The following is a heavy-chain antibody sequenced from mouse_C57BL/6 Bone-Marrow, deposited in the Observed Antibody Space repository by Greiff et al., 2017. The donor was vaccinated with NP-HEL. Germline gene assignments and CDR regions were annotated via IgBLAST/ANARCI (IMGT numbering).Heavy chain of an antibody. Sequence: VQRVESGAELVRPGTSVKMSCKASGYTFTNYWIGWAKQRPGHGLEWIGDIYPGGGYTNYNEKFKGKATLTADKSSSTAYMQFSSLTSDDAAIYYCARSLYYYGSSPFDYWGQGTTLTVSS. CDR2: IYPGGGYT. J-gene: IGHJ2*01. D-gene: IGHD1-1*01. V-gene: IGHV1-63*01. CDR3: ARSLYYYGSSPFDY. CDR1: GYTFTNYW.